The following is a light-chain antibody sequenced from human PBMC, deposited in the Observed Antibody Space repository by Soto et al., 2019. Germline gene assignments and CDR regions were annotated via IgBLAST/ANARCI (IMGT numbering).Light chain of an antibody. CDR1: QSVGSN. J-gene: IGKJ2*01. CDR2: GAS. Sequence: EIVMTQSPATLSVSPGERASLSCRASQSVGSNLAWYQQTAGQAPRLLIYGASTRATGIPARFSGSGSGTEFTLTISSLQSEDFAVYSCQQYTNWPYTFGQGTKLXIK. V-gene: IGKV3-15*01. CDR3: QQYTNWPYT.